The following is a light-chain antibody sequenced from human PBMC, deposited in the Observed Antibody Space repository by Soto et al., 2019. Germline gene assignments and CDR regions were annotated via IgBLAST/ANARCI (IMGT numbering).Light chain of an antibody. V-gene: IGKV1-27*01. CDR1: QGISNH. CDR2: AGS. J-gene: IGKJ1*01. Sequence: DIEITQSPSSLSASVGDRVTLTCRASQGISNHLAWYQQKPGKAPKLLIYAGSTLQSGVPSRFSGSGSGTDFTLTIRRLQPEDFATYYCQKYNSAPLGAVGKGNKVDIK. CDR3: QKYNSAPLGA.